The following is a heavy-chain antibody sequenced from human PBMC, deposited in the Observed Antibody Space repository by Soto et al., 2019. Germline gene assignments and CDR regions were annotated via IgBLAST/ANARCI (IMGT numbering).Heavy chain of an antibody. CDR1: GCSIISGGYY. Sequence: SETLSLTCTFSGCSIISGGYYWSWIRQHPGKGLEWIGYIYYSGSTYYNPSLKSRVTISVDTSKNQSSLKLSSVTAADTAVYYCARRNLLGYCISTSCNGHDAFDIWGQGTMVTVSS. CDR2: IYYSGST. J-gene: IGHJ3*02. D-gene: IGHD2-2*01. CDR3: ARRNLLGYCISTSCNGHDAFDI. V-gene: IGHV4-31*03.